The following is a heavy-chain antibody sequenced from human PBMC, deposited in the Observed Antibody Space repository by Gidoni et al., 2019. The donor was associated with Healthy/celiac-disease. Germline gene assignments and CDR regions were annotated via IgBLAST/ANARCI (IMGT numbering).Heavy chain of an antibody. CDR1: GFTFSSYD. Sequence: EVQLVESGGGLVQPGGSLRLSCAASGFTFSSYDMSWVRQAPGKGLEWVSAISGSGGSTFYADSVKGRFTISRDNSKNTLFLQMNSLRAEDTAVYYCAKSSSGWGLFDYWGQGSLVTVSS. CDR2: ISGSGGST. CDR3: AKSSSGWGLFDY. J-gene: IGHJ4*02. D-gene: IGHD6-19*01. V-gene: IGHV3-23*04.